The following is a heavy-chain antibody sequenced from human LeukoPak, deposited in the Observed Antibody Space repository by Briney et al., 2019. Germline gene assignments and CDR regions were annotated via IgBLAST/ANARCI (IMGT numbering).Heavy chain of an antibody. V-gene: IGHV3-21*03. CDR2: ISSSSSYI. CDR1: GFTFSSYS. Sequence: GGSLRLSCAASGFTFSSYSMNWVRQAPGKGLEWGSSISSSSSYIYYADSVKGRFTISRDNAKNSLYLQMNSLRAEDTAVYYCARFFGIAAAGLDYWGQGTLVTVSS. CDR3: ARFFGIAAAGLDY. D-gene: IGHD6-13*01. J-gene: IGHJ4*02.